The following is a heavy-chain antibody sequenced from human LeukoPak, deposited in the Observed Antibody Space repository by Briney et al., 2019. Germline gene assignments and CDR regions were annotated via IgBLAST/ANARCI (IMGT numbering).Heavy chain of an antibody. CDR1: GFTFSSYG. CDR3: ARATSYGDYGNWFDP. CDR2: IWYDGSNK. J-gene: IGHJ5*02. V-gene: IGHV3-33*01. Sequence: PGRSLRLSCAASGFTFSSYGMHWVRQAPGKGLEWVAVIWYDGSNKYYADSVKGRFTISRDNSKNTLYLQMNSLRAEDTAVYYCARATSYGDYGNWFDPWGQGTLVTVSS. D-gene: IGHD4-17*01.